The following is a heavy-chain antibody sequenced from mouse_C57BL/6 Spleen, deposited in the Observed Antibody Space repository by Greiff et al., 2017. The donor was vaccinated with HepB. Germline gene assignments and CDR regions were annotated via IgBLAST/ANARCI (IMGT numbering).Heavy chain of an antibody. D-gene: IGHD1-1*01. Sequence: QVQLKQSGAELARPGASVKLSCKASGYTFTSYGISWVKQRTGQGLEWIGEIYPRSGNTYYNEKFKGKATLTADKSSSTAYMELRSLTSEDSAVYFCAREGGSGGFAYWGQGTLVTVSA. CDR1: GYTFTSYG. CDR2: IYPRSGNT. J-gene: IGHJ3*01. CDR3: AREGGSGGFAY. V-gene: IGHV1-81*01.